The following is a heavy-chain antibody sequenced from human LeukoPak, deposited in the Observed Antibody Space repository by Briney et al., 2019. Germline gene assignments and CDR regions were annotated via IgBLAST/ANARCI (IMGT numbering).Heavy chain of an antibody. Sequence: SETLTLPCTVSIVPNSSRYHHGTWIRQPAAKVRVRNWRIYSSGSTNYNPSLQSRVAISLDTSENQFSLMLTSVTAADTAVYYCARDGGWDYYYYYMDVWGKGTTVTVSS. D-gene: IGHD3-16*01. CDR2: IYSSGST. CDR3: ARDGGWDYYYYYMDV. J-gene: IGHJ6*03. CDR1: IVPNSSRYHH. V-gene: IGHV4-61*02.